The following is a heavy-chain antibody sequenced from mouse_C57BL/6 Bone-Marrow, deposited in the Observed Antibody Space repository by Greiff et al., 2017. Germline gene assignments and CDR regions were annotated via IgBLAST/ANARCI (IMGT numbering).Heavy chain of an antibody. D-gene: IGHD2-1*01. J-gene: IGHJ4*01. Sequence: QVQLQQPGAELVMPGASVKLSCKASGYTFTSYWMHWVKQRPGQGLEWIGEIDPSDSYTNYNQKFKGKSTLTVDKSSSTAYMQLSSLTSEDSAVYYCARCNYGNYNYAMDYWGQGTSVTVSS. CDR2: IDPSDSYT. CDR1: GYTFTSYW. CDR3: ARCNYGNYNYAMDY. V-gene: IGHV1-69*01.